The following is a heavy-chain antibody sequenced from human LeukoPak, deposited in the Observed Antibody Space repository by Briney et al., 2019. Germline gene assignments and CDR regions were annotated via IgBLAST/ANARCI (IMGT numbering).Heavy chain of an antibody. V-gene: IGHV1-18*01. D-gene: IGHD6-13*01. CDR1: LYTFTTYG. CDR3: ARYSSSWYLYDY. Sequence: GASVQVSCKASLYTFTTYGMTWVGQAPGHERQGMDIIDYNGNTYYAENLQGRLTMTTDSYTNTAYMELRNLRSDDSAVYYCARYSSSWYLYDYWGQGTLVTVSS. CDR2: IIDYNGNT. J-gene: IGHJ4*02.